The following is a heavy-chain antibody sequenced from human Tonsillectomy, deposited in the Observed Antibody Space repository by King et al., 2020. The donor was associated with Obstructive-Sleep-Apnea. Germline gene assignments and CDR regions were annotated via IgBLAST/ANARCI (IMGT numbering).Heavy chain of an antibody. D-gene: IGHD5-12*01. CDR1: GFTFSDYY. J-gene: IGHJ4*02. CDR3: ARDQVATQDDPLDY. Sequence: QLVQSGGRLVKPGGSLRLSCAASGFTFSDYYMSWIRQAPGKGLEWGSYISSSSRYTNYADSVKGRFTISRDNAKNSLYLQMNSLRAEDTAVYYCARDQVATQDDPLDYWGQGTLVTVSS. CDR2: ISSSSRYT. V-gene: IGHV3-11*06.